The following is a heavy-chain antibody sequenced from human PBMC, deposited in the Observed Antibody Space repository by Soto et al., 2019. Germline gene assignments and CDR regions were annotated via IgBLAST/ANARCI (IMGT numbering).Heavy chain of an antibody. CDR3: VKDAYSGYGNFDY. J-gene: IGHJ4*02. CDR2: LSDSGGST. CDR1: GFTFSSYA. Sequence: EVQLLESGGGLVQPGGSLRLSCAASGFTFSSYAMTWVRQAPGKGLKWVSSLSDSGGSTYYVDSVKGRFTISRDNSKNTLYLQMICLRAEDTALYYCVKDAYSGYGNFDYWGQGTLVTVSS. V-gene: IGHV3-23*01. D-gene: IGHD5-12*01.